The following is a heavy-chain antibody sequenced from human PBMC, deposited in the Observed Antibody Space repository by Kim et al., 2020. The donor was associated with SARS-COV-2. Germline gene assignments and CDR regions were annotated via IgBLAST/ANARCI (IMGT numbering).Heavy chain of an antibody. CDR3: ANPRIPNSSSWYLAFDY. J-gene: IGHJ4*02. CDR2: IRGSGGST. V-gene: IGHV3-23*01. Sequence: GGSLRLSCAASGFTFSSYAMSWVRQAPGKGLEWVSAIRGSGGSTYYADSVKGRFTISRDNSKNTLYLQMNSLRAEDTAVYYCANPRIPNSSSWYLAFDYWGQGTLVTVSS. D-gene: IGHD6-13*01. CDR1: GFTFSSYA.